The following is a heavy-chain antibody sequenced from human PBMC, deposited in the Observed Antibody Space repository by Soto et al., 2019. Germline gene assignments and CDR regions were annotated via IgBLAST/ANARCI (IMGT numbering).Heavy chain of an antibody. CDR2: IYCNDDK. CDR3: AHRHYYGCWFAP. V-gene: IGHV2-5*01. CDR1: GFSLSTSGVG. D-gene: IGHD4-17*01. Sequence: QIPLKESGPTLVKPTQTLTLTCTFSGFSLSTSGVGVGWIRHLPGKALEWLALIYCNDDKRYSPSLKSRLTLTNDTSKDQVVLTMTSMDPVDTATYYWAHRHYYGCWFAPWGQVTLVTVSA. J-gene: IGHJ5*02.